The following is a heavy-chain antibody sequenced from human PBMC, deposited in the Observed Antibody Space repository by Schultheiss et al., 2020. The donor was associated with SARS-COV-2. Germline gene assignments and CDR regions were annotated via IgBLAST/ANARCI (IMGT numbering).Heavy chain of an antibody. CDR1: GGSISSYY. Sequence: SETLSLTCTVSGGSISSYYWSWIRQPPGKGLEWIGYIYYSGSTNYNPSLKSRVTISVDTSKNQFSLKLSSVTAADTAVYYCARPIEPDYGDFIFDYWGQGTLVTVSS. CDR3: ARPIEPDYGDFIFDY. V-gene: IGHV4-59*12. D-gene: IGHD4-17*01. CDR2: IYYSGST. J-gene: IGHJ4*02.